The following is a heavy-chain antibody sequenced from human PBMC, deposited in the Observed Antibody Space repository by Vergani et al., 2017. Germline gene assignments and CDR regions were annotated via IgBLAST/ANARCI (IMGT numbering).Heavy chain of an antibody. V-gene: IGHV3-30*18. D-gene: IGHD6-13*01. CDR3: AKVSSPQQLVTYYYYYYGMDV. CDR2: ISYDGSNK. J-gene: IGHJ6*02. Sequence: VQLVESGGGLVQPGGSLRLSCAASGFTVSSNYMSWVRQAPGKGLEWVAVISYDGSNKYYADSVKGRFTISRDNSKNTLYLQMNSLRAEDTAVYYCAKVSSPQQLVTYYYYYYGMDVWGQGTTVTVSS. CDR1: GFTVSSNY.